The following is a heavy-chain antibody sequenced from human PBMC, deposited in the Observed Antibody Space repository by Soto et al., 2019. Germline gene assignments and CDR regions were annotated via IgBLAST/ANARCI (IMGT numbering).Heavy chain of an antibody. D-gene: IGHD3-9*01. CDR1: GGSISSGGYY. J-gene: IGHJ4*02. Sequence: TLSLTCTVSGGSISSGGYYWSWIRQHPGKGLEWIGYIYYSGSTYYNPSLKSRVTISVDTSKNQFSLKLSSVTAADTAVYYRARGGIRYLDWLLAELDYWGQGTLVTVSS. CDR3: ARGGIRYLDWLLAELDY. CDR2: IYYSGST. V-gene: IGHV4-31*03.